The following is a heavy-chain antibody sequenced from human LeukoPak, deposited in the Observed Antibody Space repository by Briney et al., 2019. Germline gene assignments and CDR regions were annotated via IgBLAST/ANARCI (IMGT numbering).Heavy chain of an antibody. J-gene: IGHJ6*01. CDR3: ARDPIYDSGSHSTSQGMDV. D-gene: IGHD3-10*01. Sequence: PGGSLRLSCAVSGFAFGSEAMSWVRQSPARGLEWVASISPGGGTTYYADYVKGRFTISRDNSNKTVYLQMNSLRADDTAVYYCARDPIYDSGSHSTSQGMDVWGQGTTVTVSS. CDR1: GFAFGSEA. V-gene: IGHV3-23*01. CDR2: ISPGGGTT.